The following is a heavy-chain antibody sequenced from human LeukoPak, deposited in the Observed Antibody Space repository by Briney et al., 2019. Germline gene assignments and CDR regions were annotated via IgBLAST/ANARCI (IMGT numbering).Heavy chain of an antibody. CDR1: GGSVSSYY. CDR2: VYCSGNA. V-gene: IGHV4-59*08. Sequence: SETLSLTCTVSGGSVSSYYWSWIRQSPGKGLEWIGYVYCSGNAKYNPSLKSRVTISVDTSKNHFSLKLNSVTAADTAVYYCARLNVLNNSVLHHFDRWGQGTLVTVSS. J-gene: IGHJ4*02. CDR3: ARLNVLNNSVLHHFDR. D-gene: IGHD1/OR15-1a*01.